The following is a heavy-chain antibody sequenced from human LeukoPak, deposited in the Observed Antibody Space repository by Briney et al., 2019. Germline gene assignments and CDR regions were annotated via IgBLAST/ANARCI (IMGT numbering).Heavy chain of an antibody. CDR2: ISAYNGNT. V-gene: IGHV1-18*01. J-gene: IGHJ4*02. CDR1: GYTFTSYG. CDR3: AREKWELLRENYFNY. Sequence: ASVKVSCKASGYTFTSYGISWVRQAPGQGLEWMGWISAYNGNTNYAQKLQGRVTMTRDTSASTVYLELSSLRSEDTAVYYCAREKWELLRENYFNYWGQGTLVTVSS. D-gene: IGHD1-26*01.